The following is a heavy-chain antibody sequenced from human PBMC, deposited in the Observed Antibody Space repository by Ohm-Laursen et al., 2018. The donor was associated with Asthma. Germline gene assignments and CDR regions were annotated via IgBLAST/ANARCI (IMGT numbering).Heavy chain of an antibody. CDR2: ISYDGSNK. CDR1: GFTFSSYA. J-gene: IGHJ4*02. CDR3: AREDNSGSYGAFDY. V-gene: IGHV3-30-3*01. D-gene: IGHD1-26*01. Sequence: SLRLSCTASGFTFSSYAMHWVRQAPGKGLEWVAVISYDGSNKYYADSVKGRFTISRDNSKNTLYLQMNSLRAEDTAVYYCAREDNSGSYGAFDYWGQGTLVTVSS.